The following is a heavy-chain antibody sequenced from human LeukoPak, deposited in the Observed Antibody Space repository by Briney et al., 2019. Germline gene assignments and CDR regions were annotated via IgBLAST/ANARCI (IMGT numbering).Heavy chain of an antibody. CDR3: ARSGGAYGDYVPFDP. CDR2: IYYSGST. Sequence: SQTLSLTCTVSGGSISSGGYYWSWISQHPGKGLEWIGYIYYSGSTYYNPSLKSRVTISVDTSKNQFSLKLSSVTAADTAVYYCARSGGAYGDYVPFDPWGQGTLVTVSS. J-gene: IGHJ5*02. V-gene: IGHV4-31*03. D-gene: IGHD4-17*01. CDR1: GGSISSGGYY.